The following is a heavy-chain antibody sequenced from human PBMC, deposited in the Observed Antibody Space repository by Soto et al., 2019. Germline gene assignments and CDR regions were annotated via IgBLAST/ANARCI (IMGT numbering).Heavy chain of an antibody. CDR1: GFIFSHLA. Sequence: HPGGSLRLACAPSGFIFSHLAMSWVRQAPGKGLEWVSSIGGGDDDVFYSDSVKGRFTITRDNVKKIVYLQMHSLRAEDTALYFCAKDREDHNSVWDAFDVWGQGTVVTVS. V-gene: IGHV3-23*01. CDR2: IGGGDDDV. J-gene: IGHJ3*01. CDR3: AKDREDHNSVWDAFDV. D-gene: IGHD1-1*01.